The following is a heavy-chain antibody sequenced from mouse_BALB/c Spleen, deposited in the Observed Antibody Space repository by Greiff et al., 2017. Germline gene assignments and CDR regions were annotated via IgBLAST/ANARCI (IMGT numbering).Heavy chain of an antibody. J-gene: IGHJ4*01. CDR2: IDPANGNT. CDR3: AGQPYYAMDY. Sequence: EVQLQESGAELVKPGASVKLSCTASGFNIKDTYMHWVKQRPEQGLEWIGRIDPANGNTKYDPKFQGKATITADTSSNTAYLQLSSLTSEDTAVYYCAGQPYYAMDYWGQGTSVTVSS. D-gene: IGHD6-1*01. V-gene: IGHV14-3*02. CDR1: GFNIKDTY.